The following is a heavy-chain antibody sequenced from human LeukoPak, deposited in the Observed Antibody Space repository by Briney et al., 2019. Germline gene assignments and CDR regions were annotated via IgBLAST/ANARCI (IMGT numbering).Heavy chain of an antibody. V-gene: IGHV1-18*01. J-gene: IGHJ5*02. CDR3: ARSAGGSRRFDP. CDR1: GYTFTSYG. CDR2: ISAYNGDT. Sequence: GVSVKVSCKASGYTFTSYGISWVRQAPGQGLEWMGWISAYNGDTSYAQKLQGRVTMTTDTSTSTAYMDLRSLRSDDTAVYYCARSAGGSRRFDPWGQGTLVTVSS. D-gene: IGHD1-26*01.